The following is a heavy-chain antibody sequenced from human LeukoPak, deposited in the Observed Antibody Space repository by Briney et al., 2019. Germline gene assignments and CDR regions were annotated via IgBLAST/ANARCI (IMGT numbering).Heavy chain of an antibody. CDR2: IYPDDSDT. CDR3: ARHGSYCSSTSCRYYYYYMDV. CDR1: GYSFSTHW. Sequence: GESLKISCTASGYSFSTHWLGWVRQIPGKGLEWMGIIYPDDSDTRYSLSFEGQVTFSADKSISTAYLQWSSLKASDTAMYYCARHGSYCSSTSCRYYYYYMDVWGKGTTVTVSS. V-gene: IGHV5-51*01. D-gene: IGHD2-2*01. J-gene: IGHJ6*03.